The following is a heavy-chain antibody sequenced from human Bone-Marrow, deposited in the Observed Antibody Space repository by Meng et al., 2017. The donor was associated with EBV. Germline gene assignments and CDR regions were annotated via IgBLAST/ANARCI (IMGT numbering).Heavy chain of an antibody. CDR2: LIPMFGAP. Sequence: QVQLVQSGADVKKPGSSVNVSCKTSGGTFSSYAISWVRQAPGQGLEWMGGLIPMFGAPNYAQKFQDRVTITADESTSTHYMDLTSLRSEDTAVYYCASESGRGYTPDYWGQGTLVTVSS. V-gene: IGHV1-69*01. D-gene: IGHD5-12*01. CDR1: GGTFSSYA. CDR3: ASESGRGYTPDY. J-gene: IGHJ4*02.